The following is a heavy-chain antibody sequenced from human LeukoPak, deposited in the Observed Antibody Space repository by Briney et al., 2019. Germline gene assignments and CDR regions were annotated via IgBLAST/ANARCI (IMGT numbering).Heavy chain of an antibody. D-gene: IGHD3-22*01. CDR1: GFRFSTHD. J-gene: IGHJ4*02. CDR2: ISRTSTYL. CDR3: AKDTRKGGYYSDY. Sequence: GGSLRLSCAASGFRFSTHDLNWVRQAPGKGRECVSYISRTSTYLYYADSVKGRFTISRDNDKNLLYLQMNNLRAEDTAVYFCAKDTRKGGYYSDYWGQGTVVTVSS. V-gene: IGHV3-21*01.